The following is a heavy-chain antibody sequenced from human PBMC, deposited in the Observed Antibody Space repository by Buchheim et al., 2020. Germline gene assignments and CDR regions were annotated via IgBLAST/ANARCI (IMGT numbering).Heavy chain of an antibody. CDR3: GRDFTRFGVVFGMDV. V-gene: IGHV3-66*02. CDR1: GFTISSNY. CDR2: VFAGGNT. Sequence: EVQLVESGGGLVQPGGSLRLSCGASGFTISSNYMNWVRQAPGKGLEWVSVVFAGGNTYYADSVKGRFSISRDISKNMLYLQMNSLRGDDTAVYYCGRDFTRFGVVFGMDVWGQGTT. D-gene: IGHD3-10*01. J-gene: IGHJ6*02.